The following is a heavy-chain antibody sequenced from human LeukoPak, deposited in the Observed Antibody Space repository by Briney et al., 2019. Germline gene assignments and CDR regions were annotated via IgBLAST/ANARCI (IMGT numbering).Heavy chain of an antibody. V-gene: IGHV1-3*01. CDR1: GYTFTDYA. CDR2: INAGTGNT. J-gene: IGHJ4*02. CDR3: ARVRGEIDY. D-gene: IGHD3-10*01. Sequence: ASVKVSCKTSGYTFTDYAMHWVRQAPGQRLEWMGWINAGTGNTKYSEKFQGRVTITRDTSASTAYMALSSLRSEDTAAYYCARVRGEIDYWGQGTLVTVSS.